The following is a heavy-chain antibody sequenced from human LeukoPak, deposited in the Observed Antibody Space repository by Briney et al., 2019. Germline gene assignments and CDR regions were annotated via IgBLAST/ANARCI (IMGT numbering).Heavy chain of an antibody. V-gene: IGHV4-39*07. J-gene: IGHJ4*02. CDR2: IYYSGNT. CDR3: ARTNYDILTGLRYFDY. CDR1: GVSIKANSDY. Sequence: PSETLSLTCNVSGVSIKANSDYWGWLRQPPGKGLEWIGSIYYSGNTYYNPSLKSRVTISVDTSKNQFSLKLSSVTAADTAVYYCARTNYDILTGLRYFDYWGQGTLVTVSS. D-gene: IGHD3-9*01.